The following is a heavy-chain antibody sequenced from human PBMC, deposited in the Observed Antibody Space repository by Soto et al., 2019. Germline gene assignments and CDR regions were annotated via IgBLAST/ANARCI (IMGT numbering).Heavy chain of an antibody. CDR1: GFTFSSYE. J-gene: IGHJ3*02. CDR2: ISSSGSTI. D-gene: IGHD5-12*01. V-gene: IGHV3-48*03. CDR3: ARQGRDGYNFDAFDI. Sequence: GGSLRLSCAASGFTFSSYEMNWVRQAPGKGLEWVSYISSSGSTIYYADSVKGRFTISRDNAKNSLYLQMNSLRAEDTAVYYCARQGRDGYNFDAFDIWGQGTMVTVSS.